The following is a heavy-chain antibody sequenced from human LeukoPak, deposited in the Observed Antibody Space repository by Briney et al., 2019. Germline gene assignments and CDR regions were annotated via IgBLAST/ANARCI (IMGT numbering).Heavy chain of an antibody. D-gene: IGHD4-17*01. CDR1: GGSFSGYY. Sequence: RSSETLSLTCAVYGGSFSGYYWSWIRQSPGKGLEWIGEINHSGSTNYNPSLKSRVTISVDTSKNQFSLKLSSVTAADTAVYYCARGDTFYGDYAYDYWGQGTLVTVSS. CDR2: INHSGST. CDR3: ARGDTFYGDYAYDY. V-gene: IGHV4-34*01. J-gene: IGHJ4*02.